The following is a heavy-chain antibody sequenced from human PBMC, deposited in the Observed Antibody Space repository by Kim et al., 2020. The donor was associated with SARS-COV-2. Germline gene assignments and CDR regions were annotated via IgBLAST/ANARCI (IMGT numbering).Heavy chain of an antibody. Sequence: GGSLRLSCAASGFTFSGHAMSWVRQAPGTGLEWVSTISGSGGSTYYADSVKGRFTISRDNSKNTLYLQMNSLRAEDTAVYYCADLSIATSIYGMDVWGQGTTVTVSS. CDR1: GFTFSGHA. V-gene: IGHV3-23*01. D-gene: IGHD6-6*01. CDR2: ISGSGGST. CDR3: ADLSIATSIYGMDV. J-gene: IGHJ6*02.